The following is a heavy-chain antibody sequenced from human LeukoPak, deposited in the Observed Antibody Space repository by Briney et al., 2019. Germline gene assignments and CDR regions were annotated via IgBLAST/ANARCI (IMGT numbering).Heavy chain of an antibody. CDR1: EFTLSDYS. Sequence: GGSLTLSCALSEFTLSDYSMHWVRQAPGKGLEWVSYNDENNKTIFYADSVKGRFTITKDKAKNSLYLQTNSLRAEDTAVYDCARRFDYWGPGTLVTVSS. V-gene: IGHV3-48*01. CDR2: NDENNKTI. J-gene: IGHJ4*02. CDR3: ARRFDY.